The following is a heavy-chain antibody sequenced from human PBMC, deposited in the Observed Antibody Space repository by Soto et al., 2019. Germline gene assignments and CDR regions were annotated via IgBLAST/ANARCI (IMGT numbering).Heavy chain of an antibody. V-gene: IGHV4-39*01. J-gene: IGHJ4*02. CDR1: GATINRGSYY. Sequence: QLQLQESGPGLVKPPETLSLTCSVSGATINRGSYYWGWVRQPPGEGLEWIGSIYYSGNAYYIPSLKKRVTISVDTSKNQFYLKVNSVTSADTAVYYCVRASTLDYWGQGILVTVSS. CDR3: VRASTLDY. CDR2: IYYSGNA.